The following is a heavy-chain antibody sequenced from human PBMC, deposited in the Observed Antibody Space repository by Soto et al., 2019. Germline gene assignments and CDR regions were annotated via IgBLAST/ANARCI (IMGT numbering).Heavy chain of an antibody. CDR1: GFSLSSGRMG. CDR2: FFSDVER. Sequence: SGPTLVNPTETLTLTCTVSGFSLSSGRMGVSWIRQPPGKPLEWLAHFFSDVERSYSASMQSRLTLSTDISGSQVVLTMTNMDPVDTATYYCARMDGDFNFFVLDVSGHGTKVTV. D-gene: IGHD4-17*01. J-gene: IGHJ6*02. CDR3: ARMDGDFNFFVLDV. V-gene: IGHV2-26*01.